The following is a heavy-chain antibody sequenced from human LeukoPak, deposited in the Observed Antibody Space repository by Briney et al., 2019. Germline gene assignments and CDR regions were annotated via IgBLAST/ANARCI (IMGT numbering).Heavy chain of an antibody. CDR2: IRSKTYGATT. V-gene: IGHV3-49*03. D-gene: IGHD1-26*01. CDR1: GFTFGDYA. J-gene: IGHJ4*02. Sequence: PGGSLRLSCTASGFTFGDYAMSWFRQAPGKGLEWVSFIRSKTYGATTEYAASVKGRFTISRDDSKSIAYLQMNSLKTEDTAVYYCTTDGVGVEGATYDNWGQGTLVSVSS. CDR3: TTDGVGVEGATYDN.